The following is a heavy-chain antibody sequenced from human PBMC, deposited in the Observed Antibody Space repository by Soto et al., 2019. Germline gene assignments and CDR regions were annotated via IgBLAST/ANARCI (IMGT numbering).Heavy chain of an antibody. Sequence: GGSLRLSCAASGFTFSSYAMSWVRQAPGKGLEWVSAISGSGGSTYYADSVKGRFTISRDNSKNTLYLQMKSLRAEDTAVYYCAKDPLWFGELGGLDYWGQGTLVTVSS. J-gene: IGHJ4*02. V-gene: IGHV3-23*01. CDR2: ISGSGGST. CDR1: GFTFSSYA. D-gene: IGHD3-10*01. CDR3: AKDPLWFGELGGLDY.